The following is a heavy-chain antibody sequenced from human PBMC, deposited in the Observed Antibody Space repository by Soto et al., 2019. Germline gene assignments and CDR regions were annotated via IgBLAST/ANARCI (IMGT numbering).Heavy chain of an antibody. J-gene: IGHJ4*02. CDR3: AKDFFTMVRGGAPDY. D-gene: IGHD3-10*01. V-gene: IGHV3-30*18. CDR2: ISYDGSNK. Sequence: PGGSLRLSCAASGFTFSSYGMHWVRQAPGKGLEWVAVISYDGSNKYYADSVKGRFTISRDNSKNTLYLQMNSLRAEDTAVYYCAKDFFTMVRGGAPDYWGQGTLVTVSS. CDR1: GFTFSSYG.